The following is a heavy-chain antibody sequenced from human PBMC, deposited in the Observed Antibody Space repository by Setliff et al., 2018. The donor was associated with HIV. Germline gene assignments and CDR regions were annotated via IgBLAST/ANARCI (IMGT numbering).Heavy chain of an antibody. V-gene: IGHV4-31*03. J-gene: IGHJ4*02. CDR2: IYYTGST. CDR1: GGSINSGHYY. CDR3: ARDLHAGEIDY. D-gene: IGHD4-17*01. Sequence: KASETLSLTCSVSGGSINSGHYYWSWIRHHPGKGLEWIGYIYYTGSTYFNPSLKSRVTLSIDTSKNQFSLKRSSVTAAYTAVYYCARDLHAGEIDYWGQGTLVTVSS.